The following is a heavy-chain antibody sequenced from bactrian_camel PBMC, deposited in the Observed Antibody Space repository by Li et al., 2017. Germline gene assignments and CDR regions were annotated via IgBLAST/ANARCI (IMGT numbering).Heavy chain of an antibody. V-gene: IGHV3S53*01. J-gene: IGHJ4*01. CDR3: GTNKYCRGSACCNTDFSH. CDR1: WFPYDVNNR. Sequence: HVQLVESGGGSVQPGGSLNLSCLALWFPYDVNNRMGWFRQVPGKQREKVALIGSDKATHYSQSVKGRFTISKDSAKNTLYLQMNDLKPEDTAMYYCGTNKYCRGSACCNTDFSHWGQGTQVTVS. CDR2: IGSDKAT. D-gene: IGHD2*01.